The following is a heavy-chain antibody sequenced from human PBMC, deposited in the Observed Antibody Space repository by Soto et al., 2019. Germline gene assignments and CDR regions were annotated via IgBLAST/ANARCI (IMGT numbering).Heavy chain of an antibody. CDR3: AKDGYCSGGSCYSHYYYGMDV. V-gene: IGHV3-23*01. CDR1: GFTFSSYA. J-gene: IGHJ6*02. D-gene: IGHD2-15*01. CDR2: ISGSGGST. Sequence: EVQLLESGGGLVQPGGSLRLSCAASGFTFSSYAMSWVRQAPGKGLEWVSAISGSGGSTYYADSVKGRFTISRDNSKNTLYLQMNSLRAEDTAVYYCAKDGYCSGGSCYSHYYYGMDVWGQGTTVTGSS.